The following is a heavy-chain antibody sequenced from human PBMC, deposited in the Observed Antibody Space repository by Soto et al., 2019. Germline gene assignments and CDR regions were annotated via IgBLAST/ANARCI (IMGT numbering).Heavy chain of an antibody. CDR2: IYYSGST. CDR3: ARHGYSSGWSYRGGVTNWFDP. Sequence: QLQLQESGPGLVKPSETLSLTCTVSGGSISSSSYYWGWIRQPPGKGLEWIESIYYSGSTYYNPSLKSRVTISVDTSKNQFSLKLSSVTAADTTVYYCARHGYSSGWSYRGGVTNWFDPWGQGTLVTVSS. D-gene: IGHD6-19*01. V-gene: IGHV4-39*01. CDR1: GGSISSSSYY. J-gene: IGHJ5*02.